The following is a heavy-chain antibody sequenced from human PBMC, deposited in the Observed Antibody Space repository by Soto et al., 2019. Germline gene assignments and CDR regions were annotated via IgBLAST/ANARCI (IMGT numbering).Heavy chain of an antibody. CDR3: ARGSSRWPPRLDY. J-gene: IGHJ4*02. CDR1: GGPISSYY. CDR2: IYYSGST. Sequence: QVQLQESGPGLVKPSETLSLNCTVSGGPISSYYWSWIRQSPGKGLEWIGYIYYSGSTNYNPSLRSRVTVSVDTCKNQFSLELSSVTAADTAVYYCARGSSRWPPRLDYWGQGTLVTVSS. D-gene: IGHD6-19*01. V-gene: IGHV4-59*01.